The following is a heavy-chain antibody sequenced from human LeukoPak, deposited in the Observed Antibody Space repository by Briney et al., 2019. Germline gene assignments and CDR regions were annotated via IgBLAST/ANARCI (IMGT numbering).Heavy chain of an antibody. D-gene: IGHD3-22*01. CDR3: AKSSYYDSSGYYREYYFDY. V-gene: IGHV3-23*01. J-gene: IGHJ4*02. Sequence: GGSLRLSCAASGFTFSSYAMSWVRQAPGKGLEWVSSVSGSGGSTYYADSVKGRFTISRDNSKSTLFLQMNSLRAEDTAVYYCAKSSYYDSSGYYREYYFDYWGEGTLVTVSS. CDR1: GFTFSSYA. CDR2: VSGSGGST.